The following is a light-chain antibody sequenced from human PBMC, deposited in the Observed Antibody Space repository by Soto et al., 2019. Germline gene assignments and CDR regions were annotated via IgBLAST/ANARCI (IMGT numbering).Light chain of an antibody. CDR1: SSNIGSNY. CDR2: SNN. CDR3: PASDSTLNGPV. V-gene: IGLV1-47*02. Sequence: QSVLTQPPSASGTPGQRVTISCSGSSSNIGSNYVYWYQQLPGTAPKLLIYSNNQRPSGVPDRFSGSKSGTSASLAISGLRSEDEAYYTRPASDSTLNGPVCGGGTEFTVL. J-gene: IGLJ2*01.